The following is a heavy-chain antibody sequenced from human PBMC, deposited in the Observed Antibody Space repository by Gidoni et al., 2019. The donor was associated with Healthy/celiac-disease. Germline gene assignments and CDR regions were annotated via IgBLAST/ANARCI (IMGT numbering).Heavy chain of an antibody. CDR1: GFTFSSYA. CDR3: AKEIDTKVGARYYYHGMDV. J-gene: IGHJ6*02. D-gene: IGHD1-26*01. Sequence: GGGLVQPGGSLRLSCAASGFTFSSYAMRWVRQAPGKGLEWVSAISGSGGSTYYADSVKGRFTISRDNSKNTLYLQMNSLRAEDTAVYYCAKEIDTKVGARYYYHGMDVWGQGTTVTVSS. V-gene: IGHV3-23*01. CDR2: ISGSGGST.